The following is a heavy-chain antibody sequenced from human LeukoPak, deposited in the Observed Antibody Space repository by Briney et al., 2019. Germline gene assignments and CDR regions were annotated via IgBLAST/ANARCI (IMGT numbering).Heavy chain of an antibody. Sequence: GGSLRLSCAASGFTFSNYAMHWVRQAPGKGLEWVAVISYDGSDKYYADSVKGRFTISRDNSKNTLYLQMNSLRPEDTAVYDCARDWGRRYSSGWYGDFDYWGQGTLVTVSS. D-gene: IGHD6-19*01. CDR2: ISYDGSDK. CDR3: ARDWGRRYSSGWYGDFDY. V-gene: IGHV3-30-3*01. CDR1: GFTFSNYA. J-gene: IGHJ4*02.